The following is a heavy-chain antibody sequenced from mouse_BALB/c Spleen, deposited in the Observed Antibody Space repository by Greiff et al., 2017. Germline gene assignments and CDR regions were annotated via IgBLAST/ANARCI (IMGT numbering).Heavy chain of an antibody. V-gene: IGHV5-17*02. J-gene: IGHJ2*01. CDR2: ISSGSGTI. Sequence: EVQLVESGGGLVQPGGSRKLSCAASGFTFSSFGMHWVRQAPEQGLEWVAYISSGSGTIYYADTVKGRFTISRDNPKNTMFLQMTSLRSEDTARYYCARSGLDYWGQGTTLTVSS. CDR1: GFTFSSFG. CDR3: ARSGLDY.